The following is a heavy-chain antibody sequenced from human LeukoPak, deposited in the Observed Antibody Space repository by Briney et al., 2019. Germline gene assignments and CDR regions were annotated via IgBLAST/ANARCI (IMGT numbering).Heavy chain of an antibody. CDR2: IPSNGSNK. Sequence: PGGSLRLSCAVSGFTSSSYGMHWVRQAPGKGLEWVAFIPSNGSNKYYADSVKGRFTISRDNPKNTLHLQMNSLRAEDTPVYYCAKSPMAGRESYFDYWGQGTLVTVSS. V-gene: IGHV3-30*02. CDR1: GFTSSSYG. CDR3: AKSPMAGRESYFDY. J-gene: IGHJ4*02. D-gene: IGHD6-19*01.